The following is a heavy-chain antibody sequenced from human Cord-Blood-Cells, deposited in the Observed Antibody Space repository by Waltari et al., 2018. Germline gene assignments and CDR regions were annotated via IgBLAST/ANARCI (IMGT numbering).Heavy chain of an antibody. CDR2: ICSSVSTI. V-gene: IGHV3-48*03. Sequence: EVQLVESGGGLVQPGGSLRLSCAASGFTFSSYEMNWVRQAPGKGLEWVSYICSSVSTIDYADSEKGRFTISSDNAKNSLYLQMNSLRAEDTAVYYCASVKQQLVVSYDYWGQGTLVTVSS. CDR3: ASVKQQLVVSYDY. J-gene: IGHJ4*02. CDR1: GFTFSSYE. D-gene: IGHD6-13*01.